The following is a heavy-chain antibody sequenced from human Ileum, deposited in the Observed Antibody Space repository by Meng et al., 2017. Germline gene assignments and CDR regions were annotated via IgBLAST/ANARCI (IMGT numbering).Heavy chain of an antibody. V-gene: IGHV4-4*02. Sequence: QGPLQVSGPGRVVPSGTLSLTFTVSGGSNSSCFYWSWVRQSPGKGLEWIGQIYLAGSPNYNPSLESRVTISVDKSKNQFSLRLTSVTAADTAIFYCVRHGGKYFDSWGQGTLVTVSS. CDR3: VRHGGKYFDS. CDR2: IYLAGSP. J-gene: IGHJ4*02. D-gene: IGHD2-15*01. CDR1: GGSNSSCFY.